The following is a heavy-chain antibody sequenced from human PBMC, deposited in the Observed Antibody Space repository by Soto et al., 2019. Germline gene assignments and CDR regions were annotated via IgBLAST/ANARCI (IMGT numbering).Heavy chain of an antibody. V-gene: IGHV3-30-3*01. CDR1: GFTFSSYA. J-gene: IGHJ4*02. Sequence: LRLSCAASGFTFSSYAMHWVRQAPGKGLEWVAVISYDGSNKYYADSVKGRFTISRDNSKNTLYLQMNSLRAEDTAVYYCARDTYYYGFDYWGQGTLVTVSS. CDR3: ARDTYYYGFDY. D-gene: IGHD3-10*01. CDR2: ISYDGSNK.